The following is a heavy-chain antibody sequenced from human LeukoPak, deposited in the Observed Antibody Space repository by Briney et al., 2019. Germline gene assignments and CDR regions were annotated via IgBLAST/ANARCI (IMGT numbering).Heavy chain of an antibody. CDR2: ISTASSTV. Sequence: GGSLRLSCAASGFTFSSSGMNWVRQAPGKGLEWVSYISTASSTVYYADSVKGRFTTSRDNAKNSLYLQMNSLRAEDTAVYYCARDVTYYGGDWFDPWGQGTLVTVSS. CDR1: GFTFSSSG. D-gene: IGHD4-23*01. V-gene: IGHV3-48*04. CDR3: ARDVTYYGGDWFDP. J-gene: IGHJ5*02.